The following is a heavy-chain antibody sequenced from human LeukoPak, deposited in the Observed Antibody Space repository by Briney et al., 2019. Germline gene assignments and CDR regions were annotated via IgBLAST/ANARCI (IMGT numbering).Heavy chain of an antibody. CDR1: GYSLTELS. Sequence: ASVKVSCKVSGYSLTELSMHWVRQAPGQGLEWMGWISAYNGNTNYAQKLQGRVTMTTDTSTSTAYMELRSLRSDDTAVYCCARVRSSWPRSGNWFDPWGQGTLVTVSS. V-gene: IGHV1-18*01. D-gene: IGHD6-13*01. CDR3: ARVRSSWPRSGNWFDP. J-gene: IGHJ5*02. CDR2: ISAYNGNT.